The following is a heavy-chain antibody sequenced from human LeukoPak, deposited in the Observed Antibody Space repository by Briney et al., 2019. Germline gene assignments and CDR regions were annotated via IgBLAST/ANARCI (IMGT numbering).Heavy chain of an antibody. V-gene: IGHV4-59*08. CDR3: ARHITNSGSAFDL. D-gene: IGHD3-10*01. Sequence: SETLSLTCTVSDDSISSFYWGWIRQPPGKGLEWIACIHSVGRSNYNPSLKSRVSMSIDTSKKQFSLKVTSVTARDTAVYYCARHITNSGSAFDLWGRGTLVTVSS. J-gene: IGHJ2*01. CDR2: IHSVGRS. CDR1: DDSISSFY.